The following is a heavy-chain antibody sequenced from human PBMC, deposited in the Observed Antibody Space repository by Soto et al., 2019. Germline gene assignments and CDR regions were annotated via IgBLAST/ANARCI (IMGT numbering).Heavy chain of an antibody. CDR2: IIPILGIA. V-gene: IGHV1-69*04. Sequence: ASVKVSCKASGGTFSSYTISWVRQAPGQGLEWMGRIIPILGIANYAQKFQGRVTITADKSTSTAYMELSSLRSEDTAVYYCARDYNYDDYGVPDWFDPWGQGTLVTVSS. J-gene: IGHJ5*02. CDR1: GGTFSSYT. D-gene: IGHD4-17*01. CDR3: ARDYNYDDYGVPDWFDP.